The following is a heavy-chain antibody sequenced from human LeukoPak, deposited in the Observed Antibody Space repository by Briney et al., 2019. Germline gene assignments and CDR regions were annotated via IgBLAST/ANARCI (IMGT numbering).Heavy chain of an antibody. D-gene: IGHD6-19*01. J-gene: IGHJ4*02. CDR1: GGSISSSNW. Sequence: PSETLSLTCAVSGGSISSSNWWSWVRQPPGKGLEWIGEIYHSGSTNYNPSLKSRVTISVDKSKNQFSLKLSSVTAADTAVYYCARVAIAVAGTIDYWGQGTLVTVSS. CDR2: IYHSGST. CDR3: ARVAIAVAGTIDY. V-gene: IGHV4-4*02.